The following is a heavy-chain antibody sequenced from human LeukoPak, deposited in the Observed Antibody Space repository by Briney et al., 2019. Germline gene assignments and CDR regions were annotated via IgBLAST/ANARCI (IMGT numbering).Heavy chain of an antibody. CDR2: IIPIFGTA. J-gene: IGHJ4*02. CDR3: ARDEDGYDYFY. CDR1: GGTFSSYA. D-gene: IGHD5-12*01. V-gene: IGHV1-69*06. Sequence: GASVKVSCKASGGTFSSYAISWVRQAPGQGLEWMGGIIPIFGTANYAQKFQGRVTITADKSTSTACMELSSLRSEDTAVYCCARDEDGYDYFYWGQGTLVTVSS.